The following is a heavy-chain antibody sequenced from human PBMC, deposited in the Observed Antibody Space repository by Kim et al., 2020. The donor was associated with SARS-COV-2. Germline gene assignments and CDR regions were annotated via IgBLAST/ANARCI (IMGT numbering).Heavy chain of an antibody. V-gene: IGHV3-13*01. D-gene: IGHD2-8*01. Sequence: GGSLRLSCAASGFTFSSYDMHWVRQATGKGLEWVSAIGTAGDTYYPGSVKGRFTISRENAKNSLYLQMNSLRAGDTAVYYCARVPPNGDAFDIWGQGTMVTVFS. CDR3: ARVPPNGDAFDI. J-gene: IGHJ3*02. CDR1: GFTFSSYD. CDR2: IGTAGDT.